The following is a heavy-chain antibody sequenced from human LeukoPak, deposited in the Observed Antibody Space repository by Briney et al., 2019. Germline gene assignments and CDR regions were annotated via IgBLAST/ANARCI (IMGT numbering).Heavy chain of an antibody. Sequence: PSQTLSLTCTVSGGSISSGSYYWNWIRQPAGKGLEWIGRIYTSGSTKYNPSLKSRVTISVDTSKNQFSLKLSSVTAADTAVYYCARDSSSGWYRLFDYWGQGTLVTVPS. CDR3: ARDSSSGWYRLFDY. CDR1: GGSISSGSYY. J-gene: IGHJ4*02. CDR2: IYTSGST. D-gene: IGHD6-19*01. V-gene: IGHV4-61*02.